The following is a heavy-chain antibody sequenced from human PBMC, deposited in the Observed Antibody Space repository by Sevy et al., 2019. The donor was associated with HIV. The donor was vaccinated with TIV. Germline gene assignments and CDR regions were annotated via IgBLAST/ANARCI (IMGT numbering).Heavy chain of an antibody. V-gene: IGHV3-21*01. D-gene: IGHD3-22*01. CDR3: ARAPPYYYDSSGLGAFDI. J-gene: IGHJ3*02. Sequence: GGSLRLSCPASGFTLSSYSMNWVRQAPGKGLEWVSSISSSSSYIYYADSVKGRFTISRDNAKNSLYLQMNSLRAEDTAVYYCARAPPYYYDSSGLGAFDIWGQGTMVTVSS. CDR1: GFTLSSYS. CDR2: ISSSSSYI.